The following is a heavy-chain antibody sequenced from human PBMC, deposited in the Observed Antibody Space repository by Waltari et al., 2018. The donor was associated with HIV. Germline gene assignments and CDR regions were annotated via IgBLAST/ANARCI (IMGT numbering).Heavy chain of an antibody. CDR1: GGTFRSYA. V-gene: IGHV1-69*01. Sequence: QVQLVQSGAEVKKPGSSVMVSCKVSGGTFRSYAITWVRQAPGQGLEWMGGIIPIFGTANYAQTFQGRVTITADESTRTAYMELSSLRSEDTAVYYCARCQSRDGFNYDGFDIWGQGTMVTVSS. CDR2: IIPIFGTA. CDR3: ARCQSRDGFNYDGFDI. J-gene: IGHJ3*02. D-gene: IGHD1-1*01.